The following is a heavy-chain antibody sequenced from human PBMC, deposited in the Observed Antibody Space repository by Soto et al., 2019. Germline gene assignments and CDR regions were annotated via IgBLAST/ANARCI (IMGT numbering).Heavy chain of an antibody. D-gene: IGHD2-15*01. CDR2: IWHTGRP. CDR3: VRHSRTGCSSINCYMH. V-gene: IGHV4-4*02. CDR1: GDFLTNNHW. Sequence: SETLSLTYDVSGDFLTNNHWWSWGRQDPGKGLEWIGEIWHTGRPNYNPSLKSRVAISIDKSKNQFSLKLSSVTAAETAVYYCVRHSRTGCSSINCYMHWGQGTLVTVSS. J-gene: IGHJ4*02.